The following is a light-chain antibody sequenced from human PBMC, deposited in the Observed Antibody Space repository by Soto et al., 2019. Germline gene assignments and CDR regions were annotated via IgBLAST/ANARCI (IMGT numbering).Light chain of an antibody. CDR3: QQYNSWPLT. J-gene: IGKJ4*01. V-gene: IGKV3-15*01. Sequence: EIVMTQSPATLSVSPGERATLSCRASDSVSTKVAWYQQKPGQAPRLLIYGASARATGIPVRFSGGGSGTRFTLTVSSLQSEDFAVYYCQQYNSWPLTFGGGTKVEIK. CDR2: GAS. CDR1: DSVSTK.